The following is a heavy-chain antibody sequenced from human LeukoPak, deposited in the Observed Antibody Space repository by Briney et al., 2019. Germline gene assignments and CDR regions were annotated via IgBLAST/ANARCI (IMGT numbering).Heavy chain of an antibody. J-gene: IGHJ6*03. CDR2: IIPIFGTA. CDR3: ARTPDYYYYYMDV. CDR1: GGTFSSYA. V-gene: IGHV1-69*05. Sequence: VSSVKVSCKASGGTFSSYAISWVRQAPGQALEWMGRIIPIFGTANYAQKFQGRVTITTDESTSTAYMELSSLRSEDTAVYYCARTPDYYYYYMDVWGKGTTVTVSS. D-gene: IGHD1-14*01.